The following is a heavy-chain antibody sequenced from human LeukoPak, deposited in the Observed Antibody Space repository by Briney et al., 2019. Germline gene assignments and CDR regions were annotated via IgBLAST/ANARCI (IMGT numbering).Heavy chain of an antibody. CDR3: ARGLKPYCTNGVCYTGDF. V-gene: IGHV4-34*01. D-gene: IGHD2-8*01. J-gene: IGHJ4*02. Sequence: SETLSLTCGVYGGSLSGFYWNWIRRPPGKGLEWIGEMNPSGRTTYNPSIKTRVSMSLDTSKNQFSLKPSSVTAADTAVYYCARGLKPYCTNGVCYTGDFSGQGTLVTVSP. CDR1: GGSLSGFY. CDR2: MNPSGRT.